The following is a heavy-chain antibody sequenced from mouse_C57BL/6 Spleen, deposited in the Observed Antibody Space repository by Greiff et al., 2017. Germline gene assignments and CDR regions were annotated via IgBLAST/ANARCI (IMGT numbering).Heavy chain of an antibody. CDR1: GFTFSDYY. V-gene: IGHV5-12*01. J-gene: IGHJ2*01. CDR2: ISNGGGST. D-gene: IGHD4-1*01. Sequence: EVKLMESGGGLVQPGGSLKLSCAASGFTFSDYYMYWVRQTPEKRLEWVAYISNGGGSTYYPDTVKGRFTISRDNAKNTLYLQMSRLKSEDTAMYYCARQEGSGVVDYWGQGTTLTVSS. CDR3: ARQEGSGVVDY.